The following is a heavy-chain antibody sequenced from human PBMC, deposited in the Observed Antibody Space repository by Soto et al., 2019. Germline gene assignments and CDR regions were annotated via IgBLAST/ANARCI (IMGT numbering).Heavy chain of an antibody. D-gene: IGHD2-15*01. CDR1: GGSFSGYY. CDR3: ARGSGIVVVVAGPTTPHAFDI. J-gene: IGHJ3*02. CDR2: INHSGST. Sequence: SETLSLTCAVYGGSFSGYYWSWIRQPPGKGLEWIGEINHSGSTNYNPSLKSRVTISVDTSKNQFSLKLSSVTAADTAVYYCARGSGIVVVVAGPTTPHAFDIWGQGTMVTVSS. V-gene: IGHV4-34*01.